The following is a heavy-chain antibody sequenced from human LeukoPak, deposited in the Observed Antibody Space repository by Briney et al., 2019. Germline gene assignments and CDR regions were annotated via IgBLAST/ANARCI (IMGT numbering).Heavy chain of an antibody. Sequence: GGSLRLSCAASGFTFNNFAMSWVRQAPGKGLEWVSSITSSSTYTFYADSVKGRFTISRDNAKNSVYLQMNSLRSEDTAVYYCARGVGTVGFHDWFDPWGQGTLVSVSS. D-gene: IGHD4-23*01. CDR1: GFTFNNFA. V-gene: IGHV3-21*01. CDR3: ARGVGTVGFHDWFDP. CDR2: ITSSSTYT. J-gene: IGHJ5*02.